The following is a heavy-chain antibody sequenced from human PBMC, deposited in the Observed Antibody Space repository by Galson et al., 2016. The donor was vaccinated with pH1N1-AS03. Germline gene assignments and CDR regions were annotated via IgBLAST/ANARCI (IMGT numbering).Heavy chain of an antibody. CDR1: GDSTFDYY. V-gene: IGHV4-4*09. J-gene: IGHJ2*01. Sequence: LTCTVSGDSTFDYYWNWIRQPPGKGLEWIGYTQTTGNTKYNPSLKSRVTMSIDTSKNQFSLHLMSVTAADTALYYCARDPPLEIGWYFDLWGRGTLVTVSS. D-gene: IGHD3-3*01. CDR3: ARDPPLEIGWYFDL. CDR2: TQTTGNT.